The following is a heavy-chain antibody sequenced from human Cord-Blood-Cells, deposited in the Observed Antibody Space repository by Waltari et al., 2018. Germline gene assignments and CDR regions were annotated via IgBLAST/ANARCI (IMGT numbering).Heavy chain of an antibody. D-gene: IGHD6-19*01. Sequence: QVQLVQSGAEVKKPGASVKVSCKASGYTCTGYYMHWVRQAPGQGLEWMGWINPNSGGTTYAQKFQGRVTMTRDTSISTAYMELSRLRSDDTAVYYCARVRGSGWYFDYWGQGTLVTVSS. CDR2: INPNSGGT. V-gene: IGHV1-2*02. J-gene: IGHJ4*02. CDR1: GYTCTGYY. CDR3: ARVRGSGWYFDY.